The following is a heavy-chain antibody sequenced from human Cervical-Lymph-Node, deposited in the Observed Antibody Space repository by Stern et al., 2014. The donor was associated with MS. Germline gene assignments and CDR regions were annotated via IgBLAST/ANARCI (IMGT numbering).Heavy chain of an antibody. D-gene: IGHD3-3*02. CDR1: GYTFTSYD. CDR2: MNPNSGNT. V-gene: IGHV1-8*01. Sequence: VQLLESGAEVKKPGASVKVSCKTSGYTFTSYDINWVRQATGPGLEWMGWMNPNSGNTGYAQKFQGRVTMTRNTSISTAYMELSSLRSEDTAVYYCALLGIRGASPVKTFDPWGQGTLVTVSS. J-gene: IGHJ5*02. CDR3: ALLGIRGASPVKTFDP.